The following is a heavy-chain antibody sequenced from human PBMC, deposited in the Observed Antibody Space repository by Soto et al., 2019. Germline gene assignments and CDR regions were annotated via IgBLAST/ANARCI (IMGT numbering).Heavy chain of an antibody. CDR1: GGSFSGYY. V-gene: IGHV4-34*01. J-gene: IGHJ4*02. D-gene: IGHD1-26*01. CDR2: INHSGST. CDR3: ARGPLGAAIFDY. Sequence: SETLSLTCAVYGGSFSGYYWSWIRQPPGKGLEWIGEINHSGSTNYNPSLKSRVTISVDTSKNQFSLKLSSVTAADTAVYYCARGPLGAAIFDYWGQGTLVTVSS.